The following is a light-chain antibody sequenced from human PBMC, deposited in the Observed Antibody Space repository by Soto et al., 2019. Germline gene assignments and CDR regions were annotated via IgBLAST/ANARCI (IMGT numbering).Light chain of an antibody. CDR3: QQYNTWPPIT. CDR1: QSVRSN. Sequence: IVFTQSPGTLSLSPGERVTLSCRASQSVRSNLAWYQQKPGQAPRLLIYGASTRATGLPARFSGSGSGTDFTLTISSLQSEDFAVYYCQQYNTWPPITFGQGTRLEIK. CDR2: GAS. V-gene: IGKV3-15*01. J-gene: IGKJ5*01.